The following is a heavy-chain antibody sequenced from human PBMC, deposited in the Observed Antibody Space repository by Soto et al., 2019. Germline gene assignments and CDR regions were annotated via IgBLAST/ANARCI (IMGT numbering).Heavy chain of an antibody. D-gene: IGHD3-10*01. V-gene: IGHV4-59*08. CDR1: GGSISSYY. Sequence: SETLSLTCTVSGGSISSYYWSWIRQPPGKGLEWIGYFRSGGGTSYNPSLKSRVAISADTSMKQFSLRLSSVTAADTAVYYCVRQGIGVLHGLVDVWGQGITVTVSS. CDR2: FRSGGGT. J-gene: IGHJ6*02. CDR3: VRQGIGVLHGLVDV.